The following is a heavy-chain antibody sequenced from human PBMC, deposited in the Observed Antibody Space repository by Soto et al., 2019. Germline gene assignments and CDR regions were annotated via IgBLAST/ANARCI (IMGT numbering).Heavy chain of an antibody. V-gene: IGHV4-34*01. CDR2: INHSGST. J-gene: IGHJ6*03. D-gene: IGHD6-13*01. CDR3: ARGGHSWYYYYYMDV. Sequence: SETLSLTCAVYGGSFSGYYWSWIRQPPGKGLEWIGEINHSGSTNYNPSLKSRVTISVDTSKNQFSLKLSSVTAADTALYYCARGGHSWYYYYYMDVWGKGTTVTVSS. CDR1: GGSFSGYY.